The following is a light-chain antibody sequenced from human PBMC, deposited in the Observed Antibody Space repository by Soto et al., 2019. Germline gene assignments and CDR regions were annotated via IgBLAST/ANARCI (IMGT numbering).Light chain of an antibody. J-gene: IGKJ1*01. V-gene: IGKV3D-20*01. CDR3: QQYGSSPQT. CDR2: DAS. CDR1: QTVSSSY. Sequence: EIGLTQSPATLSLSPGERATLSCGVSQTVSSSYLAWYQHKPGLAPRLLVYDASSRATGIPDRFSGSGSGTDFTLTISRLELEDCAVYYCQQYGSSPQTFGQGTKVDI.